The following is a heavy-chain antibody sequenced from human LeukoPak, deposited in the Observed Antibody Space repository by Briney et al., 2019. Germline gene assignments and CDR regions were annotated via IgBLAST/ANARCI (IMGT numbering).Heavy chain of an antibody. J-gene: IGHJ4*02. CDR2: IYYSGST. V-gene: IGHV4-59*08. CDR1: GGSISSYY. Sequence: SETLSLTCTVSGGSISSYYWSWIWQPPGKELEWIGYIYYSGSTNYNSPLKSRVTISVDTTKNQFSLNLSSVTAADTAVYYCARHAVTLYYFDYWGQGTLVTVSS. D-gene: IGHD2-21*02. CDR3: ARHAVTLYYFDY.